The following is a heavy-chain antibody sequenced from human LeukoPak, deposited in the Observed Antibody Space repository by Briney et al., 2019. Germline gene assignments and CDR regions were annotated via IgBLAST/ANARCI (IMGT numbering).Heavy chain of an antibody. J-gene: IGHJ5*02. V-gene: IGHV3-23*01. D-gene: IGHD2/OR15-2a*01. Sequence: GGSLRLSCAASGFTFSSYGMGWVRQAPGKGLEWVSGISGSGGRTYYADSVKGRFTISRDNSKNTLYLQMNSLRAEDTALYYCAKVTFEGVDPWGQGTLVTVSS. CDR3: AKVTFEGVDP. CDR2: ISGSGGRT. CDR1: GFTFSSYG.